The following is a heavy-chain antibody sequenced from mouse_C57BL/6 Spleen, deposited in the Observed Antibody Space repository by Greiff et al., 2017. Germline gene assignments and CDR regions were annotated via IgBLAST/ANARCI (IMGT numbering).Heavy chain of an antibody. CDR3: ARGRYSSCKNSDV. CDR1: GYTFTSYG. V-gene: IGHV1-81*01. CDR2: IYPRGGNT. D-gene: IGHD1-1*01. Sequence: QVQLQQSGAELARPGASVKLSCKASGYTFTSYGISWVKQRTGQGLEWIGEIYPRGGNTYYNEKFKGKSTLTADKSSSTAYMELRSLTSEDSAVDFGARGRYSSCKNSDVWGTGTMVTVSA. J-gene: IGHJ1*03.